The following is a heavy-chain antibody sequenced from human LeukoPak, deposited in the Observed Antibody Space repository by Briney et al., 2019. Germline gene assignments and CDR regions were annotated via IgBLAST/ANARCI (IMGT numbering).Heavy chain of an antibody. CDR1: GFTFSSYG. Sequence: QAGGSLRLSCAASGFTFSSYGMHWVRQAPGKGLEWVAVISYVGSNTYYADSVKGRFTISRDNSKNTLYLQMNSLRAEDTAVYYCAKVFPRPRSNYYYGMDVWGQGTTVTVSS. V-gene: IGHV3-30*18. J-gene: IGHJ6*02. D-gene: IGHD2-21*01. CDR2: ISYVGSNT. CDR3: AKVFPRPRSNYYYGMDV.